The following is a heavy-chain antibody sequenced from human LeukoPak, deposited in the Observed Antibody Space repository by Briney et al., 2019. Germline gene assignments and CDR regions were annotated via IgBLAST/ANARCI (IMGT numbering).Heavy chain of an antibody. V-gene: IGHV4-30-4*08. CDR2: IYYSGST. J-gene: IGHJ4*02. CDR1: GGSISSGDNY. D-gene: IGHD3-3*01. CDR3: ARGGTYYDFWSGTYYFDY. Sequence: PSQTLSLTCTVSGGSISSGDNYWSWIRQPPGKGLECIGYIYYSGSTYYNPSLKSRVTISVDTSKNQFSLKLSSVTAADTAVYYCARGGTYYDFWSGTYYFDYWGQGTLVTVSS.